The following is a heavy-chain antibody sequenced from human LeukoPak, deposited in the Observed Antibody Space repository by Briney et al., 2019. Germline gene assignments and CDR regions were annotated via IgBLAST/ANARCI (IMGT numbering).Heavy chain of an antibody. CDR3: AKECIAARLLSNFDY. J-gene: IGHJ4*02. V-gene: IGHV3-23*01. CDR2: ISGSGGST. Sequence: GGSLRLSSAASGFTFSSYAMSWVRQAPGKGLEWVSAISGSGGSTYYADSVKGRFTICRDNSNNPLYLQMNSLRAQDTAVYYCAKECIAARLLSNFDYWGQGTLVTVSS. CDR1: GFTFSSYA. D-gene: IGHD6-6*01.